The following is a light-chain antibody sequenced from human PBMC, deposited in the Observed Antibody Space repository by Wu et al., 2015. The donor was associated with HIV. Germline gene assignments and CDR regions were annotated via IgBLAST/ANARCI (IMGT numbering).Light chain of an antibody. CDR1: QSVSSSY. CDR2: GAS. CDR3: QQYGSSPRT. V-gene: IGKV3-20*01. Sequence: EIMMTQSPATLSVFPGERATLSCRASQSVSSSYLAWYQQKPGQAPRLLIYGASSRATGIPDRFSGSGSGTDFTLTISRLEPEDFAVYYCQQYGSSPRTFGQGTKVEIK. J-gene: IGKJ1*01.